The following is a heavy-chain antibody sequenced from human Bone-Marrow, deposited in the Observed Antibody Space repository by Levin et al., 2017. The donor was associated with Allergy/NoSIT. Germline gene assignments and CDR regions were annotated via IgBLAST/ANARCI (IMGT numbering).Heavy chain of an antibody. CDR1: GGSITNSY. CDR2: IYYTGGT. J-gene: IGHJ5*02. D-gene: IGHD2-8*01. Sequence: PSQTLSLTCTVSGGSITNSYWSWIRQPPGKGLEWIGYIYYTGGTNYNPSLRSRVTISIHTSKSQFSLKLSSVTAADTAMYYCARLDSDAVEINGLDPWGQGTLVTVSS. V-gene: IGHV4-59*08. CDR3: ARLDSDAVEINGLDP.